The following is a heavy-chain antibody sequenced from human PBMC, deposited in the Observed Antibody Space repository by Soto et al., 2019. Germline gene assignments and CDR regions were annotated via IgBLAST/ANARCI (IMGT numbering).Heavy chain of an antibody. CDR2: ISSSSSYI. CDR3: ARGPSLTGTYYFDY. Sequence: GGSLRLSCAASGFTFSRYSMNWVRQAPGKGLEWVSSISSSSSYIYYADSVCYADSVKGRFTISRDNAKNSLYLQMKNLRVEDTAVYYCARGPSLTGTYYFDYWGQGTLVTVSS. CDR1: GFTFSRYS. V-gene: IGHV3-21*01. D-gene: IGHD1-20*01. J-gene: IGHJ4*02.